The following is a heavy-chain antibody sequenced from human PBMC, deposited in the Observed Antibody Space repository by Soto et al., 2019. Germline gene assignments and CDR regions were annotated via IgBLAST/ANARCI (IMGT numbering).Heavy chain of an antibody. D-gene: IGHD3-22*01. CDR3: AHGDGSYSDSSGRRGFDP. CDR1: AFSLSPRGVG. Sequence: QITLKESGPTLVKPTQTLTLTCTFSAFSLSPRGVGVGGIRQPPGKALDWLALIDWDDDKRYNQSRKSSLTSTTATARNQVVLNMTDMDPVELGTYDCAHGDGSYSDSSGRRGFDPRGQGTMVTV. CDR2: IDWDDDK. J-gene: IGHJ5*02. V-gene: IGHV2-5*02.